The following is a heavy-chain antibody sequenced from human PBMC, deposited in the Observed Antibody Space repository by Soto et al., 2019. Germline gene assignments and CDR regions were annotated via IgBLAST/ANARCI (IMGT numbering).Heavy chain of an antibody. V-gene: IGHV1-69*06. CDR3: ARDRGTMIVVGDWFDP. J-gene: IGHJ5*02. Sequence: PSVKVSCKASGGTFSSYAISWVRQAPGQGLEWMGGIIPIFGTANYAQKFQGRVTITADKSTSTAYMELSSLRSEDTAVYYCARDRGTMIVVGDWFDPWGQGTLVTVSS. CDR1: GGTFSSYA. D-gene: IGHD3-22*01. CDR2: IIPIFGTA.